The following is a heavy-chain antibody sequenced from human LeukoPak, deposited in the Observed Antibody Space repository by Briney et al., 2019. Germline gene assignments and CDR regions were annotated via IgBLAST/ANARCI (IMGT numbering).Heavy chain of an antibody. CDR1: GFTFSSYA. Sequence: GGSLKFSCAAPGFTFSSYAMSWVRQAPGRGLEWVSAISGSGGSTYYADSVKGRFTISRDNSKNTLYLQMNSLRAEDTAVYYCAKDHKWAMVVFDYWGQGTLVTVSS. V-gene: IGHV3-23*01. D-gene: IGHD5-18*01. CDR3: AKDHKWAMVVFDY. CDR2: ISGSGGST. J-gene: IGHJ4*02.